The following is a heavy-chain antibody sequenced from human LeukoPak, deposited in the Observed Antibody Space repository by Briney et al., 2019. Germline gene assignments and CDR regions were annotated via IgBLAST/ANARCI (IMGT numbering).Heavy chain of an antibody. D-gene: IGHD3-16*01. Sequence: SETLSLTCAVSGGSISSGGYSWSWIRQPPGKGLEWIGYIYHSGSAYYNPSLKSRLNISADTSKNQFSLKLSSVTAADTAIYYCARAVVAFGGVIDYWGQGTLVTVSS. CDR3: ARAVVAFGGVIDY. V-gene: IGHV4-30-2*05. J-gene: IGHJ4*02. CDR2: IYHSGSA. CDR1: GGSISSGGYS.